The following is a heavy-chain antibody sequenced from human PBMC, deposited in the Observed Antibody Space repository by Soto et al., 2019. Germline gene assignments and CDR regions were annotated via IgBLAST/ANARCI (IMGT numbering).Heavy chain of an antibody. CDR1: GYTFTGYY. CDR3: ARDLMVRGVIIPHYSGMDV. D-gene: IGHD3-10*01. CDR2: INPNSGGT. V-gene: IGHV1-2*04. Sequence: ASVKVSCKASGYTFTGYYMHWVRQAPGQGLEWMGWINPNSGGTNYAQKFQGWVTMTRDTSISTAYMELSRLRSDDTAVYYCARDLMVRGVIIPHYSGMDVWGQGTTVNVSS. J-gene: IGHJ6*02.